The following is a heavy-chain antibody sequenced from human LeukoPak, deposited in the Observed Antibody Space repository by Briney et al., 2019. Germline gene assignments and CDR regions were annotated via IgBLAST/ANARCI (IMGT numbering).Heavy chain of an antibody. J-gene: IGHJ4*02. Sequence: ASVRVSCKTSGYTFTGYYLHWVRQAPGQGLEWMGRIDPDSGGTHYAQRFQVRVTVTRDTSITTVYMELSGLTSDDTAVYYCARVPGPYTTSRFDYWGQGTLVTVSS. V-gene: IGHV1-2*02. D-gene: IGHD2-2*02. CDR3: ARVPGPYTTSRFDY. CDR2: IDPDSGGT. CDR1: GYTFTGYY.